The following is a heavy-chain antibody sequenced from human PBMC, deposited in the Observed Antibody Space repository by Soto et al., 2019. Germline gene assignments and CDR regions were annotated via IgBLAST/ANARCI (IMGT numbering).Heavy chain of an antibody. Sequence: HPGGSLRLSCAASGFTFSSFWMHWVRQAPGKGLEWVSRASPDGTSTSYADSVKGRFTITRDNAKNTLYMQMNSLRAEDTAVYYCTRHGPGDYFLFDPWGQGTLVTVSS. CDR3: TRHGPGDYFLFDP. CDR2: ASPDGTST. J-gene: IGHJ5*02. D-gene: IGHD4-17*01. CDR1: GFTFSSFW. V-gene: IGHV3-74*01.